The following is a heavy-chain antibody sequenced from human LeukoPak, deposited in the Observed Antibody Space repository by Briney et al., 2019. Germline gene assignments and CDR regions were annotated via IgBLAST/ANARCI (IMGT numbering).Heavy chain of an antibody. CDR2: IYYSGST. CDR3: ARDPGYSYGH. V-gene: IGHV4-61*01. D-gene: IGHD5-18*01. J-gene: IGHJ4*02. Sequence: SETLSLTCTVSGGSVSSGSYYWSWIRQPPGKGLEWIRYIYYSGSTNYNPSLKGRVTISLDTSKNQFSLRLRSVTAADTAVYYCARDPGYSYGHWGQGTLVTVSS. CDR1: GGSVSSGSYY.